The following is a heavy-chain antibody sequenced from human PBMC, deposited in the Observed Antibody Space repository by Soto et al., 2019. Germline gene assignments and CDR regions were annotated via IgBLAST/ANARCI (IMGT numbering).Heavy chain of an antibody. CDR3: AKEICGGDCYSVFDY. CDR1: GFTFSSYS. D-gene: IGHD2-21*02. Sequence: GGSLRLSCAASGFTFSSYSLSWVRPAPGKGLEWVSALSGSGGRPYYADSVKGRFTISRDNSKNTLYLQMNSLRAEDTAVYYCAKEICGGDCYSVFDYWGQGTLVTVSS. V-gene: IGHV3-23*01. CDR2: LSGSGGRP. J-gene: IGHJ4*02.